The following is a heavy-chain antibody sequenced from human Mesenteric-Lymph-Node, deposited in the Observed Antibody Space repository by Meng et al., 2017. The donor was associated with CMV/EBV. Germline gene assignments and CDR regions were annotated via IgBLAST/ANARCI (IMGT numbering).Heavy chain of an antibody. CDR3: ARGNYYGMDV. Sequence: GESLKISCAASGFTLSTYWMHWVRQGPGKGLVWVSRVNSGGSTTTYADSVKGRFTISRDNAKNTLYLQMNSLRAEDTAVYYCARGNYYGMDVWGQGTTVTVSS. V-gene: IGHV3-74*01. J-gene: IGHJ6*02. CDR1: GFTLSTYW. CDR2: VNSGGSTT.